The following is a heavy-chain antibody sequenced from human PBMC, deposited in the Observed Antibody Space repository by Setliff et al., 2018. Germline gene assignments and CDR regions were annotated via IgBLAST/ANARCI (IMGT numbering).Heavy chain of an antibody. CDR1: GYTFSSYA. D-gene: IGHD2-2*01. CDR3: ARFGGSCSSSSCYASDL. Sequence: ASVKVSCKASGYTFSSYAMNWVRQAPGQGLEWMAMIITSTGKTSYAQKFQGRVTVTTDTYTGTGYMELRSLRSDDTAMYFCARFGGSCSSSSCYASDLWGQGTMVTVSS. V-gene: IGHV1-18*01. CDR2: IITSTGKT. J-gene: IGHJ3*01.